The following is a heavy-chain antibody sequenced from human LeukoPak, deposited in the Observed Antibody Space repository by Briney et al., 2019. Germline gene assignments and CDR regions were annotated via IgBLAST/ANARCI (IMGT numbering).Heavy chain of an antibody. V-gene: IGHV3-74*01. J-gene: IGHJ3*02. Sequence: GGSLRLSCAASGFTFSSYWMHWVRQAPGKGLVWVSRINSDGSSTSYADSVKGRFTISRDNAKNTLYLQMNSLRAEDTAVYYCARGGFYCSGGSCYRDAFDIWGQGTMVTVSS. D-gene: IGHD2-15*01. CDR3: ARGGFYCSGGSCYRDAFDI. CDR2: INSDGSST. CDR1: GFTFSSYW.